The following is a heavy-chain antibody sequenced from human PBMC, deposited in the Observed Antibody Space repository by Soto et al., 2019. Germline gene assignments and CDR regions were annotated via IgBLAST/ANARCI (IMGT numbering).Heavy chain of an antibody. CDR1: GDSVSSNSAA. CDR3: ARDEPSQIFGVVIGMDV. Sequence: SQTLSLTCAISGDSVSSNSAAWNWIRQSPSRGLEWLGRTYYRSKWYNDYAVPVKSRITINPDTSKNQFSLQLNSVTPEDTAVYYCARDEPSQIFGVVIGMDVWGPGTKVTVFS. V-gene: IGHV6-1*01. J-gene: IGHJ6*02. CDR2: TYYRSKWYN. D-gene: IGHD3-3*01.